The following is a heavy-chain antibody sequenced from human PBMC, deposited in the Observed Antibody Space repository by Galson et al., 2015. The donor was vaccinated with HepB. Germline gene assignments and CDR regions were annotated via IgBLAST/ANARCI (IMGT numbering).Heavy chain of an antibody. CDR2: VYASGST. J-gene: IGHJ4*02. D-gene: IGHD3-10*01. Sequence: ETLSLTCSVSGASISNYYWTWIRQPAEKGLEWIRRVYASGSTNSNPSLKSRLTMSVDTSKNQFSLGLSSVTVADTAVYYCARGFGARIQALDSWGQGTLVTVSS. V-gene: IGHV4-4*07. CDR3: ARGFGARIQALDS. CDR1: GASISNYY.